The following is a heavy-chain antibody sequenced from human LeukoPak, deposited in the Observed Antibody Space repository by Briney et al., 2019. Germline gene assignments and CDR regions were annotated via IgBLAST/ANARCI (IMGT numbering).Heavy chain of an antibody. CDR1: GFTFSSSA. CDR2: ISYDGSDK. Sequence: AGGSLRLSCAASGFTFSSSAMHWVRQAPDKGLEWVAVISYDGSDKYYADSVKGRFTISRDNSKNTLYLQMNSLRADDTAVYYCARDRDSSGWYEGFGYWGQGTLVTVYS. D-gene: IGHD6-19*01. V-gene: IGHV3-30-3*01. J-gene: IGHJ4*02. CDR3: ARDRDSSGWYEGFGY.